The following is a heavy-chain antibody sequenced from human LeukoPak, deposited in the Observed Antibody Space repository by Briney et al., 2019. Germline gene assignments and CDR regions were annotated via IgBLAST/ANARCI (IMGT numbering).Heavy chain of an antibody. V-gene: IGHV4-30-2*01. J-gene: IGHJ4*02. CDR3: ARDLREQQLGNFDY. CDR1: GGSISSGGYY. Sequence: SQTLSLTCTVSGGSISSGGYYWSWIRQPPGKGLEWIGYIYHSGSTYYNPSLKSRVTISVDRSKNQFSLKLSSVTAADTAVYYCARDLREQQLGNFDYWGQGTLVTVSS. CDR2: IYHSGST. D-gene: IGHD6-13*01.